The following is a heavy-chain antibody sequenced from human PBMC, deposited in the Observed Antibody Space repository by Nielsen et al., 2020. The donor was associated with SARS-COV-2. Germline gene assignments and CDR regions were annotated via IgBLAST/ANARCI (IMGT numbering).Heavy chain of an antibody. D-gene: IGHD6-19*01. CDR2: IQSNSAYL. V-gene: IGHV3-21*01. CDR1: GFTFSSYA. CDR3: ARGLRGWFFDF. J-gene: IGHJ4*02. Sequence: GESLKISCAASGFTFSSYAMSWVRQAPGKGLEWVSSIQSNSAYLDYTNSVKGRFTISRDNAKNSLSLQMNSLRAEDTAVYYCARGLRGWFFDFWGQGILVTVSS.